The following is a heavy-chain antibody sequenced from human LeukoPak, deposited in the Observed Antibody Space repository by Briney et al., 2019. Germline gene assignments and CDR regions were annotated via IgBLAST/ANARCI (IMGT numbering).Heavy chain of an antibody. Sequence: SETLSLTCTVSGGSISSYYWSWLRQPPGKGLEWIGYIYYSGSTNYNPSLKSRVTISVDTSKNQFSLKLSSVTAADTAVYYCAREVRNAFDIWGQGTMVTVSS. CDR2: IYYSGST. D-gene: IGHD4/OR15-4a*01. CDR1: GGSISSYY. J-gene: IGHJ3*02. CDR3: AREVRNAFDI. V-gene: IGHV4-59*01.